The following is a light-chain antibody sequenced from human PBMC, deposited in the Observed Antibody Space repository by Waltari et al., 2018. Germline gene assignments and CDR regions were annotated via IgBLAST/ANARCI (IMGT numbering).Light chain of an antibody. CDR3: QQYNRYSQT. V-gene: IGKV1-5*03. CDR2: EAS. Sequence: DIQMTQSPSTLSASVGDRVTTTCRASQSIDNWLAWYQQKPGKAPKLLIYEASRLESGVPSRFSGSGFGTEFTLTISSLQPDDFAAYYCQQYNRYSQTFGQGTKVEIK. CDR1: QSIDNW. J-gene: IGKJ1*01.